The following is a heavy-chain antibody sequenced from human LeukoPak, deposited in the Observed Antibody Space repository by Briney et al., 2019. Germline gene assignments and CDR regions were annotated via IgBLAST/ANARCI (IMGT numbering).Heavy chain of an antibody. D-gene: IGHD6-19*01. V-gene: IGHV1-3*01. CDR2: INAGNGNT. Sequence: AASVKVSCTASGYTFTSYAMHWVRQAPGQRLEWMGWINAGNGNTKYSQKFQGRVTITRDTSASTAYMELSSLRSEDTAVYYCARGPAVAGILAFDIWGQGTMVTVSS. CDR3: ARGPAVAGILAFDI. J-gene: IGHJ3*02. CDR1: GYTFTSYA.